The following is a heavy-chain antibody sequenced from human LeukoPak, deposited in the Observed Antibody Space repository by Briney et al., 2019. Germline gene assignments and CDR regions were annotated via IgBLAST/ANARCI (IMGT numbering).Heavy chain of an antibody. J-gene: IGHJ3*02. CDR3: ARDVARGYSYGYNAFDI. Sequence: ASVKVSCKASGYTFSSYGIGWVRQAPRQGLEWMGWITAGNGNTNYAQKVQGRVTMTTDTSTSTAYMELRSLRSDDTAVYFCARDVARGYSYGYNAFDIWGQGTMVTVSS. V-gene: IGHV1-18*01. CDR1: GYTFSSYG. CDR2: ITAGNGNT. D-gene: IGHD5-18*01.